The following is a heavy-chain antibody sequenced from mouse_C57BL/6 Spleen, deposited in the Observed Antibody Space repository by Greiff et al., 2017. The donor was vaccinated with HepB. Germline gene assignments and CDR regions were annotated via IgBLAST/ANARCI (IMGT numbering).Heavy chain of an antibody. CDR3: ARWDYDRFAY. Sequence: LQESGPELVKPGASVKISCKASGYAFSSSWMNWVKQRPGKGLEWIGRIYPGDGDTNYNGKFKGKATLTADKSSSTAYMQLSSLTSEDSAVYFCARWDYDRFAYWGQGTLVTVSA. V-gene: IGHV1-82*01. CDR2: IYPGDGDT. J-gene: IGHJ3*01. CDR1: GYAFSSSW. D-gene: IGHD2-4*01.